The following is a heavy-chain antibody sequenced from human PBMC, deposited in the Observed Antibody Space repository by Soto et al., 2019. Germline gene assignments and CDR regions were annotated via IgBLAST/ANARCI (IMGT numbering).Heavy chain of an antibody. CDR2: IIPIFGTA. CDR3: ASRTDYGGNAGIF. V-gene: IGHV1-69*12. D-gene: IGHD4-17*01. J-gene: IGHJ4*02. CDR1: RGTFSSYA. Sequence: QVQLVQSGAEVKKPGSSVKVSCKASRGTFSSYAISWVRQALGQGLEWMGGIIPIFGTANYAQKFQGRVTITADESTSTAYMELSSLRSEDTAVYYCASRTDYGGNAGIFWGQGTLVTVSS.